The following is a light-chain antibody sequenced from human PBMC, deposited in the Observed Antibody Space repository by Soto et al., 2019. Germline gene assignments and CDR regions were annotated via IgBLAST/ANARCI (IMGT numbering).Light chain of an antibody. CDR3: QQRSNWSYT. V-gene: IGKV3-11*01. CDR2: DAS. CDR1: QSVSSY. Sequence: EIVLTQSPATLSLSPGERATLSCRASQSVSSYLSWYQQQPGQAPRLLIYDASNRATGIPARFSGSGSGTDFTLTISSLEPEDFAVYYCQQRSNWSYTFGQGTKLEIK. J-gene: IGKJ2*01.